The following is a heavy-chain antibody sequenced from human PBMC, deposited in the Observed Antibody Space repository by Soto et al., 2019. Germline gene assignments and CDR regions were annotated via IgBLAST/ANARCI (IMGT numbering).Heavy chain of an antibody. CDR1: GGSISSSSYY. CDR2: IYYSGST. V-gene: IGHV4-39*01. Sequence: SETLSLTCAVSGGSISSSSYYWGWIRQPPGKGLEWIGSIYYSGSTYYNPSLKSRVTISVDTSKNQFSLKLSSVTAADTAVYYCYSIAAAGNRYYYYGMDVWGQGTTVTVSS. D-gene: IGHD6-13*01. CDR3: YSIAAAGNRYYYYGMDV. J-gene: IGHJ6*02.